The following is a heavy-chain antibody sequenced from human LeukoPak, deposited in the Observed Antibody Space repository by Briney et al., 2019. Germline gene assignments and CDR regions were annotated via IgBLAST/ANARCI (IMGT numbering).Heavy chain of an antibody. Sequence: PGGSLRLSCAVSGFTFDDYAMHWVRHVPGKGLEWVSGINWNSDSIGYADSVKGRFTTSRDNAKNSLYLQMNSLRAEDTAFYYCAINGGGDSGYGNFDYWGQGILVTVSS. D-gene: IGHD5-12*01. CDR1: GFTFDDYA. CDR3: AINGGGDSGYGNFDY. V-gene: IGHV3-9*01. CDR2: INWNSDSI. J-gene: IGHJ4*02.